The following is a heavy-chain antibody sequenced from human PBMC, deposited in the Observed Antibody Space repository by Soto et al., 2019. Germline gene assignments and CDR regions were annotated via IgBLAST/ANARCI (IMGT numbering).Heavy chain of an antibody. CDR1: GGTFSSYA. V-gene: IGHV1-69*01. Sequence: QVQLVQSGAEVKKPGSSVKVSCKASGGTFSSYAISWVRQAPGQGLEWMGGIIPIFGTANYAQKFQGRVRITANDSRRPANMELSSRRPRDGPVYSCARGDQQLAQTGYYYGMAVWAQGTPVTVSS. J-gene: IGHJ6*02. CDR3: ARGDQQLAQTGYYYGMAV. CDR2: IIPIFGTA. D-gene: IGHD6-13*01.